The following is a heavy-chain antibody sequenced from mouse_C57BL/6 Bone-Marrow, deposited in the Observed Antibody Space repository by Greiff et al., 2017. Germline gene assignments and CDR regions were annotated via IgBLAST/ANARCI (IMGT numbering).Heavy chain of an antibody. CDR2: IYPGSGST. D-gene: IGHD2-3*01. CDR3: AREIYDGYYVDWYFDV. CDR1: GYTFTSYW. J-gene: IGHJ1*03. Sequence: QVQLQQPGAELVKPGASVKMSCKASGYTFTSYWITWVKQRPGQGLEWIGDIYPGSGSTNYNEEFKSKATLTVDTSSSTAYMQLSSLTSEDSAVYYCAREIYDGYYVDWYFDVWGTGTTVTVSS. V-gene: IGHV1-55*01.